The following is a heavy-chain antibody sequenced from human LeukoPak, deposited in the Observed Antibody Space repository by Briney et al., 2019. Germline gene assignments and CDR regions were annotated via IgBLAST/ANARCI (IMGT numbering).Heavy chain of an antibody. J-gene: IGHJ4*02. D-gene: IGHD5-12*01. CDR3: ARDQEYSGYDPFDY. V-gene: IGHV1-18*04. CDR1: GYTFTGYY. CDR2: ISAYNGNT. Sequence: GASVKVSCKASGYTFTGYYMHWVRQAPGQGLEWMGWISAYNGNTNYAQKLQGRVTMTTDTSTSTAYMELRSLRSDDTAVYYCARDQEYSGYDPFDYWGQGTLVTVSS.